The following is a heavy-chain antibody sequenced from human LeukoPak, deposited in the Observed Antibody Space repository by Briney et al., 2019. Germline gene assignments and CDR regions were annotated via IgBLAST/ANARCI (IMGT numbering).Heavy chain of an antibody. CDR1: GGSIRSSNFY. CDR2: MDYSESS. J-gene: IGHJ4*02. CDR3: ARGPGRFDY. Sequence: SETLSLTCTVSGGSIRSSNFYRAWIRQTPGKGLEWIGSMDYSESSDYNPSLKSRLTISADTSKNQFSLKLSSVTAADTAVYYCARGPGRFDYWGQGTLVTVSS. V-gene: IGHV4-39*07.